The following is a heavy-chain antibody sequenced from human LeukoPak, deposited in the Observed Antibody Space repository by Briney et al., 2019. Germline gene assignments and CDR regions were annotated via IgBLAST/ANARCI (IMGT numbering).Heavy chain of an antibody. CDR2: ISSSGSTI. V-gene: IGHV3-48*03. J-gene: IGHJ4*02. Sequence: GGSLRLSCAASGFTFSSYEMNWVRQAPGKGLEWVSYISSSGSTIYYADSVKGRFTISRDNAKNSLYLQMNSLRAEDTAVYYCAREGSYHFDYWGQGTLVTASS. CDR1: GFTFSSYE. D-gene: IGHD1-26*01. CDR3: AREGSYHFDY.